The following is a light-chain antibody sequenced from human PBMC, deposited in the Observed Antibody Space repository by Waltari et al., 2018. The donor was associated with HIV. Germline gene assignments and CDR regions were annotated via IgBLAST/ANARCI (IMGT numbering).Light chain of an antibody. Sequence: QSALTQAPSASATPGPRVDLPCSGATSNIGSNTVNWYHHLPGAAPKLLIYDNNQRPSGIPDRFSGSKSGSSGSLAITGLQSDDEADFYCSTWDDNLNGPVFGGGTRLTVL. CDR1: TSNIGSNT. V-gene: IGLV1-44*01. CDR2: DNN. J-gene: IGLJ3*02. CDR3: STWDDNLNGPV.